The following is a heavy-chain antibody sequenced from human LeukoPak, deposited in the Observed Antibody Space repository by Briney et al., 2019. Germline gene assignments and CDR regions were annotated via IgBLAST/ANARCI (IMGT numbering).Heavy chain of an antibody. V-gene: IGHV3-30*02. CDR2: IRYDGSIK. CDR3: AKSDYGYYFDS. J-gene: IGHJ4*02. Sequence: GGSQRLSCAASGFIFSSFGMHWVRQAPGKGLEWVTFIRYDGSIKYYADSVKGRFSVSRDNSKNMVYLQMSSLRAEDTALYYCAKSDYGYYFDSWGQGTLVTVSS. CDR1: GFIFSSFG. D-gene: IGHD4-17*01.